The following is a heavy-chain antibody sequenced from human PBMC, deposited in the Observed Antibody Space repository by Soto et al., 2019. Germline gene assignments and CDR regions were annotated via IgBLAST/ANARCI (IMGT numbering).Heavy chain of an antibody. CDR1: FGYCNGYY. D-gene: IGHD6-19*01. CDR3: ARVKSGRAVAGLDY. CDR2: INHSGST. Sequence: PSQAQSLTYAFYFGYCNGYYLSWILQPPGKGLEWIGEINHSGSTNYNPSLKSRVTISVDTSKNQFSLKLSSVTAADTAVYYCARVKSGRAVAGLDYWGQGTLVTVSS. V-gene: IGHV4-34*01. J-gene: IGHJ4*02.